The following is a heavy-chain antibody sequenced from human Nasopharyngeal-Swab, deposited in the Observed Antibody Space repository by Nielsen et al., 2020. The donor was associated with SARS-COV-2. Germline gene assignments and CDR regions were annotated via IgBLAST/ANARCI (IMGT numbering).Heavy chain of an antibody. CDR1: GYTFTGYY. D-gene: IGHD2-21*02. CDR2: INPNSGGT. J-gene: IGHJ3*02. CDR3: ARSHIVVVTDAFDI. Sequence: ASVKVSCKASGYTFTGYYMHWVRQAPAQGLQWMVWINPNSGGTNYAQKFQGWVTMTRDTSISTAYMELSRLRSDDTAVYYCARSHIVVVTDAFDIWGQGTMVTVSS. V-gene: IGHV1-2*04.